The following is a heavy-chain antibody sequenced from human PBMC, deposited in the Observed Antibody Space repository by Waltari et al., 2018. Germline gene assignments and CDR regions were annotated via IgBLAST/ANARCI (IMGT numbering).Heavy chain of an antibody. CDR1: GYSISSGYY. D-gene: IGHD3-10*01. Sequence: QVQLQESGPGLVKPSETLSLTCAVSGYSISSGYYWGWIRQPPGKGLEWIGSIYHSGRTYYNPSLKSRVTISVDTSKNQFSLKLSSVTAADTAVYYCARRPNYYGSGSYYYYFDYWGQGTLVTVSS. CDR3: ARRPNYYGSGSYYYYFDY. CDR2: IYHSGRT. V-gene: IGHV4-38-2*01. J-gene: IGHJ4*02.